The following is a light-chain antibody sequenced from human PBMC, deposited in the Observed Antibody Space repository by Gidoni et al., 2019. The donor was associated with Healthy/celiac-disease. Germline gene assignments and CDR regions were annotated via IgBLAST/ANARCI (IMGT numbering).Light chain of an antibody. CDR2: DVS. Sequence: QSALTQPAPVSGSPGQSITISCTGTSSDVGGYNYVSWYQQHPGKAPKLMIYDVSNRPSGVSNRFSGSKSGNTASLTISGLQAEDEADYYCSSYTSSRNYVFGTGTKVTVL. V-gene: IGLV2-14*01. CDR1: SSDVGGYNY. CDR3: SSYTSSRNYV. J-gene: IGLJ1*01.